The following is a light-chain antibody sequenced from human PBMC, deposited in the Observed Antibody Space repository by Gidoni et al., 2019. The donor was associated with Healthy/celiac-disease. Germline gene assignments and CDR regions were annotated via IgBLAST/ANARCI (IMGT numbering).Light chain of an antibody. Sequence: DIVMTPSPLSLPVTPGEPSSISCRSSQSLLHSNGYNYLDWYLQKPGQSPQLLIYLGSNRASGVPDRFSGSGSGTDFTLKSSRVEAEDVGGYYCMQARQTQLTFGGGTKVEIK. CDR3: MQARQTQLT. J-gene: IGKJ4*02. V-gene: IGKV2-28*01. CDR1: QSLLHSNGYNY. CDR2: LGS.